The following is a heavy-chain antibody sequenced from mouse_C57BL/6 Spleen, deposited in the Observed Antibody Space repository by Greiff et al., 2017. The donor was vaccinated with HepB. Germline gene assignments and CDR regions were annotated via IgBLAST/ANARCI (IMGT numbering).Heavy chain of an antibody. V-gene: IGHV1-55*01. CDR1: GYTFTSYW. Sequence: QVQLQQPGAELVKPGASVKMSCKASGYTFTSYWITWVKQRPGQGLEWIGDIYPGSGSTNYNEKFKSKATLTVDTSSSTAYMQLSSLTSEDSAVYYCARPYYDYDHFDYWGQSTTLTVSS. CDR2: IYPGSGST. D-gene: IGHD2-4*01. J-gene: IGHJ2*01. CDR3: ARPYYDYDHFDY.